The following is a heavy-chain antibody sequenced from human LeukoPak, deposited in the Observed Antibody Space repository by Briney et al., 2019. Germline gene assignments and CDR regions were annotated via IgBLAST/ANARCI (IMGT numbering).Heavy chain of an antibody. CDR2: MNPNSGNT. Sequence: PEASVKVSCKASGYTFTSYDINWVRQATGQGLEWMGWMNPNSGNTGYAQKFQGRVTMTRDTSTSTVYMELSSLRSEDTAVYYCARGGERTQMVPPYGMDVWGQGTTVTVSS. J-gene: IGHJ6*02. CDR1: GYTFTSYD. CDR3: ARGGERTQMVPPYGMDV. D-gene: IGHD2-8*01. V-gene: IGHV1-8*01.